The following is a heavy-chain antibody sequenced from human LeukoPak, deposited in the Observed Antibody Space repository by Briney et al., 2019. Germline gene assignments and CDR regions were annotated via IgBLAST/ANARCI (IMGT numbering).Heavy chain of an antibody. CDR1: GFTFSTFA. CDR2: IFPSGGEI. Sequence: PGGSLRLSCAASGFTFSTFAMIWVRQPPGKGLEWVSSIFPSGGEIHYADSVRGRFTISRDNSKSTLSLQMNSLRDDDTAVYYCARDTYRQWLTQGGYFQHWGQGTLVTVSS. CDR3: ARDTYRQWLTQGGYFQH. J-gene: IGHJ1*01. D-gene: IGHD6-19*01. V-gene: IGHV3-23*01.